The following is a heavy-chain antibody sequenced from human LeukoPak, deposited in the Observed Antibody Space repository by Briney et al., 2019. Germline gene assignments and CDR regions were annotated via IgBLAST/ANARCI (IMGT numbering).Heavy chain of an antibody. CDR2: IYPGDSDT. V-gene: IGHV5-51*01. CDR3: ARHVELYGDYGYIDY. CDR1: GYSFTSCW. Sequence: GESLKISCKGSGYSFTSCWIRWVRQMPGKGLEWMGIIYPGDSDTRYSPSFQGQVTISADKSISTAYLQWSSLKASDTAMYYCARHVELYGDYGYIDYWGQGTLVTVSS. D-gene: IGHD4-17*01. J-gene: IGHJ4*02.